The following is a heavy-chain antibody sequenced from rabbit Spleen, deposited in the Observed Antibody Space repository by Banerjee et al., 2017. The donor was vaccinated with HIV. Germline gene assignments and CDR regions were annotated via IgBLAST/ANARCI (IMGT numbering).Heavy chain of an antibody. J-gene: IGHJ3*01. Sequence: QEQLEESGGGLVQPEGTLTLTCTASGIDFSRNTMCWVRQAPGKGLEWIACIPIGNSGNTYYANWAKGRFTISKTSSTTVTLQMTSLTAADTATYFCARSYDGSALTRLDLWGQGTLVTVS. V-gene: IGHV1S45*01. D-gene: IGHD4-2*01. CDR3: ARSYDGSALTRLDL. CDR2: IPIGNSGNT. CDR1: GIDFSRNT.